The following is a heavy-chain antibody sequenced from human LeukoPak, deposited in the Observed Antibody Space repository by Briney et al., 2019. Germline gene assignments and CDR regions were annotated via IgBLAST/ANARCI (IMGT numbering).Heavy chain of an antibody. D-gene: IGHD3-22*01. CDR3: ASGSYYLGFNS. Sequence: SQTLSLTCALSGDRVSSKNTAWKWIRQSRSRGIGWLGSTYYRSKWYYDYAVSVKSRITISPDTSKNQFSLHLNSVTPEDTALYYCASGSYYLGFNSWGQGTLVTVSS. V-gene: IGHV6-1*01. CDR1: GDRVSSKNTA. J-gene: IGHJ4*02. CDR2: TYYRSKWYY.